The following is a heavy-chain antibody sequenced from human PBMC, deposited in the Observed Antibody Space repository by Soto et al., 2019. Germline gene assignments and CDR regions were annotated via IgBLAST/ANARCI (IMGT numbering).Heavy chain of an antibody. D-gene: IGHD5-12*01. CDR1: GGTFSSYT. Sequence: ASVKVSFKASGGTFSSYTISWVRQAPGQGLEWMGRIIPILGIANYAQKFQGRVTITADKSTSTAYMELSSLRSEDTAVDYCARGIVATICDYWGQGTLVTVSS. CDR3: ARGIVATICDY. J-gene: IGHJ4*02. CDR2: IIPILGIA. V-gene: IGHV1-69*02.